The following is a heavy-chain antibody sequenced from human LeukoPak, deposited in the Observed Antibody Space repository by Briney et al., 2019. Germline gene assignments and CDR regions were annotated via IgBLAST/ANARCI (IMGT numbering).Heavy chain of an antibody. V-gene: IGHV4-34*01. CDR3: ARHMVRGVPSSMDV. Sequence: SETLSLTCAVYGGSSSGYYCSWIRQPPGKGLEWLGSIYYSGSTYYNPSLKSRVTISVDTSKNQFSLKLSSVTAADTAVYYCARHMVRGVPSSMDVWGQGTTVTVSS. CDR1: GGSSSGYY. CDR2: IYYSGST. J-gene: IGHJ6*02. D-gene: IGHD3-10*01.